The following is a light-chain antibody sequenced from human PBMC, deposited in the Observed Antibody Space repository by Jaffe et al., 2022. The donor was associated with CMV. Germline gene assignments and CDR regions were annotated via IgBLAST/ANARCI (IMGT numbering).Light chain of an antibody. CDR3: QQYQTFTKT. J-gene: IGKJ2*01. CDR1: QNINNW. V-gene: IGKV1-5*03. Sequence: DIQMTQSPSTLSASVGDRVTITCRASQNINNWLAWYQQKAGKAPKLLIYKASTLETGVASRFSGSGSETEFTLTISNLEPDDFATYYCQQYQTFTKTLGQGTKLEIK. CDR2: KAS.